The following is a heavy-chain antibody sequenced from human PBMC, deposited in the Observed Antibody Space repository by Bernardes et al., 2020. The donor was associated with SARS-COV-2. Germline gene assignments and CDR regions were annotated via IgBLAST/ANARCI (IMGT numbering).Heavy chain of an antibody. Sequence: GSLRLSCAASGFTFSSHWMSWVRQAPGKGLEWVANIKQDGSEKYYVDSVKGRFTISRDNAKNSLYLQMNSLRGEDTAVYYCGRGMDVWGQGTTVTVSS. CDR1: GFTFSSHW. J-gene: IGHJ6*02. V-gene: IGHV3-7*01. CDR3: GRGMDV. CDR2: IKQDGSEK.